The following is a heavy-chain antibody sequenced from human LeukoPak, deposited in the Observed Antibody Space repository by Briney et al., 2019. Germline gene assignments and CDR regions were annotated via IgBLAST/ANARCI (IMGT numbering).Heavy chain of an antibody. J-gene: IGHJ4*02. CDR2: ISSSSSYI. V-gene: IGHV3-21*01. CDR1: GFTFSSYA. CDR3: ARRPAAMKGEDY. Sequence: GSLRLSCAASGFTFSSYAMNWVRQAPGKGLEWVSSISSSSSYIYYADSVKGRFTISRDNAKNSLYLQMNSLRAEDTAVYYCARRPAAMKGEDYWGQGTLVTVSS. D-gene: IGHD2-2*01.